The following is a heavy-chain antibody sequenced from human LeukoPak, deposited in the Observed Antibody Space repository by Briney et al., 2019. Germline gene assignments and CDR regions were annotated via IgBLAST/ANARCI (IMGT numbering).Heavy chain of an antibody. Sequence: ASVKVSRKASVYIFTNYCITWVRQASGQGLEWMGCISSYNGNTNYAQKLNSRVTMTTDKTTSTTYIELRSLRSDDTAVYHCATRWANDYSFDYWGQGTLVTVSS. CDR2: ISSYNGNT. CDR3: ATRWANDYSFDY. D-gene: IGHD4-11*01. CDR1: VYIFTNYC. V-gene: IGHV1-18*01. J-gene: IGHJ4*02.